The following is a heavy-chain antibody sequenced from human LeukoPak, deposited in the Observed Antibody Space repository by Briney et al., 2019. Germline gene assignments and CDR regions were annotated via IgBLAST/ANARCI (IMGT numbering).Heavy chain of an antibody. V-gene: IGHV3-7*03. Sequence: GGSLRLPCAASGFTFSDYWMSWVRQAPGNGLEWVANIKGDGSEKDYVDSVKGRFTISRDNAKNSLFLQMNNLRDEDTAVYYCARDSLTGELDYWGQGTLVTVSS. CDR1: GFTFSDYW. J-gene: IGHJ4*02. CDR3: ARDSLTGELDY. D-gene: IGHD7-27*01. CDR2: IKGDGSEK.